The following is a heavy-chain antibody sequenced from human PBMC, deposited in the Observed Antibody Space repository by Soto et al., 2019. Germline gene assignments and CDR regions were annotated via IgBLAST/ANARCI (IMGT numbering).Heavy chain of an antibody. CDR2: TYYRSKWYN. CDR3: ARGTLIVARITLDI. J-gene: IGHJ3*02. CDR1: GDSVSSSSVT. D-gene: IGHD3-22*01. Sequence: PSQTLSLTCAISGDSVSSSSVTWNWIRQSPSRGLEWLGRTYYRSKWYNDYAESVKSRITINPDTSKNQFSLHLNSVTPEDAAVYYCARGTLIVARITLDIWGQGTMVTVSS. V-gene: IGHV6-1*01.